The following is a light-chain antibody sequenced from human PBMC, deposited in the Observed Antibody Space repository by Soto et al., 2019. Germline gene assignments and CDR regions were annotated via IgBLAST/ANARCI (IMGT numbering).Light chain of an antibody. Sequence: EIVRTHSPSTLSVSPCERATLSCRASQSVSSNLAWYQQKPGQAPRLLIYAASSRATGISDRFSGSGSGKGFTLIINRLDPEDSAVYYCQHNGRSFGQGTRLEIK. J-gene: IGKJ5*01. CDR1: QSVSSN. V-gene: IGKV3-20*01. CDR3: QHNGRS. CDR2: AAS.